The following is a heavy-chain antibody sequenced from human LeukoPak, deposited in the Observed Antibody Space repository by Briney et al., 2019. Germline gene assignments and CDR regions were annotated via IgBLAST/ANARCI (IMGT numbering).Heavy chain of an antibody. V-gene: IGHV3-7*02. Sequence: PGGSLRLSCAASGFTFSNYNMSWVRQAPGKGLEWVANIKQDGSGKYYVDSVKGRFTISRDNAKNSLYLQMNSLRAEDTAVYYCARGQQLLDYWGQGTLVTVSS. J-gene: IGHJ4*02. CDR1: GFTFSNYN. CDR2: IKQDGSGK. D-gene: IGHD6-13*01. CDR3: ARGQQLLDY.